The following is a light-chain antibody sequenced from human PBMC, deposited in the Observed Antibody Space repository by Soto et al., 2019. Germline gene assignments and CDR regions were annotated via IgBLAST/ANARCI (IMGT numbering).Light chain of an antibody. V-gene: IGKV1-5*03. J-gene: IGKJ4*01. CDR1: QTISSW. CDR3: QQYNSYALT. CDR2: KAS. Sequence: DIQMTQSPSTLSASVGDRVTITCRASQTISSWLAWYQQKPGNAPKLLIYKASSLESGVPSRFSGSGSGTEFTLTISSLQPDDFASYYCQQYNSYALTFGGGTKVEIK.